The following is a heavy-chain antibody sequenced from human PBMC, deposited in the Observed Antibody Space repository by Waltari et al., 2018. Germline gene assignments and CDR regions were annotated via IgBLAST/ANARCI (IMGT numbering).Heavy chain of an antibody. D-gene: IGHD2-2*01. CDR3: VRHRTTYPLEIDY. V-gene: IGHV5-10-1*01. Sequence: EVQLVQSGAEVKKPEESLRISCEGSGYSFTSHWVSGVRQMPGEGLEWVGRIDPSHSFRNYGPAFEGHVTISVDQSLRTAYLQWDSLKASDTAIYYCVRHRTTYPLEIDYWGQGTLVTVSS. CDR2: IDPSHSFR. CDR1: GYSFTSHW. J-gene: IGHJ4*02.